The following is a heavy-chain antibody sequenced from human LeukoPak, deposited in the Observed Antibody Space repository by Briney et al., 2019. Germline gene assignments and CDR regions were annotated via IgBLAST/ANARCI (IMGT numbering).Heavy chain of an antibody. CDR1: GFTFSGSA. CDR2: IRSKANNYAT. J-gene: IGHJ4*02. CDR3: TTMYSSGWFPFDY. V-gene: IGHV3-73*01. Sequence: PGGSLRLSCAASGFTFSGSAMHWVRQASGKGLEWVGRIRSKANNYATAYAASVKGRLTISRDDSKNTAYLQMNSLKTEDTAVYYCTTMYSSGWFPFDYWGQGTLVTVSS. D-gene: IGHD6-19*01.